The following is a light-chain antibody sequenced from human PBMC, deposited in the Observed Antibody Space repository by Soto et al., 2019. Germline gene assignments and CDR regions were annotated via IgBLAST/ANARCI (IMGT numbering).Light chain of an antibody. CDR1: QSIGNW. Sequence: DIQMTQSPSTLSASVGDRVTITCRASQSIGNWLAWCQQKPGKAPKLLIYAASSLQSGVPSRFSGSGSGTEFTLTISSLQPDDFATYYCQQYNSYLWTFGQGTKVDIK. CDR2: AAS. J-gene: IGKJ1*01. CDR3: QQYNSYLWT. V-gene: IGKV1-5*01.